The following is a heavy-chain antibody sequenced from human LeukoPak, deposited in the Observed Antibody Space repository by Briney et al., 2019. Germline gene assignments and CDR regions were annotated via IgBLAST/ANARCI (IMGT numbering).Heavy chain of an antibody. CDR1: GRSISISSYY. CDR3: ASVVIIELNWFDP. V-gene: IGHV4-39*01. J-gene: IGHJ5*02. D-gene: IGHD3-3*01. CDR2: IYYSGTT. Sequence: MSSETLSLTCTVSGRSISISSYYWDWIRQPPGKGREWIGSIYYSGTTYYNPSLKSRVTISVDTSQNPCSLKLSSVTAADTSVYYFASVVIIELNWFDPWGQGTLVTVSS.